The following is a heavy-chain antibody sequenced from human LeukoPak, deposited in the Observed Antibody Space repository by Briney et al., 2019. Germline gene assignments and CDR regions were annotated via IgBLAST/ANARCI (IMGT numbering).Heavy chain of an antibody. V-gene: IGHV1-18*04. J-gene: IGHJ3*02. CDR3: ARDGADYGGIVAFDI. Sequence: GASVKVSCKTSGYTFTDYYMHWVRQAPGQGLEWMGWISAYNGNTNYAQKLQGRVTMTTDTSTSTAYMELRSLRSDDTAVYYCARDGADYGGIVAFDIWGQGTMVTVSS. CDR2: ISAYNGNT. CDR1: GYTFTDYY. D-gene: IGHD4-23*01.